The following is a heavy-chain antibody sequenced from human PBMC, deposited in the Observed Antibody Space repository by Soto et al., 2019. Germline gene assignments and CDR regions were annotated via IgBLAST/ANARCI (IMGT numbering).Heavy chain of an antibody. CDR2: IKYSGST. D-gene: IGHD4-4*01. CDR3: ARDRRSTVTTIVMGGYYYYGIDA. CDR1: GGSISSGDYY. Sequence: SETLSLTCTVSGGSISSGDYYWTWIRQHPGKGLEWIGYIKYSGSTNYNTSLKSRVTISVDTSKNQFSLKLSSVTAADTAVYYCARDRRSTVTTIVMGGYYYYGIDAWGQGTTVTVSS. V-gene: IGHV4-61*08. J-gene: IGHJ6*02.